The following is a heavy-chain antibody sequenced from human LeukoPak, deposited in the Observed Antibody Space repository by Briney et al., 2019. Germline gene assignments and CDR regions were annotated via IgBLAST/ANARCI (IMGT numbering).Heavy chain of an antibody. CDR1: GGSINTNTFF. CDR3: VRQSRIFGVTRPGYMDV. D-gene: IGHD3-3*01. CDR2: VFYSGNT. J-gene: IGHJ6*03. V-gene: IGHV4-39*01. Sequence: SEALSLTCGVSGGSINTNTFFWGWIRQPPGKGLEWIGNVFYSGNTMYNPSLKSRVTMSIATSKSQFSLSLSSVTAADTALYWCVRQSRIFGVTRPGYMDVWGKGIMVSVSS.